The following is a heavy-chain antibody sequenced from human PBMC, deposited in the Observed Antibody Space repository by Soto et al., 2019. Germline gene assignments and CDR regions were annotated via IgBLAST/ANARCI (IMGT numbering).Heavy chain of an antibody. CDR1: GYTFTTYG. CDR2: ISTYKGNT. D-gene: IGHD4-17*01. J-gene: IGHJ4*02. V-gene: IGHV1-18*01. CDR3: ARGDYGDY. Sequence: QVQLVQSGVELKEPGASVKVSCKASGYTFTTYGITWVRQAPGQGLEWVGWISTYKGNTNYEQRLQGRVTLTTDTSTSTADMELRSLSSDDTAVYYCARGDYGDYWGQGTLVTVSS.